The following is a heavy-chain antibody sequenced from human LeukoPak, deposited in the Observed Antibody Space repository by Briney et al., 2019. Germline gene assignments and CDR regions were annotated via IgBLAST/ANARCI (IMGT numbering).Heavy chain of an antibody. V-gene: IGHV3-30*18. Sequence: HPGGSLRLSCAASGFTFSSYGMHWVRQAPGKGLEWVAVISHDGSNKYYADSVKGRFTISRDNSKNTLYLQMNSLRAEDTAVYYCAKDLSTYYYDSSGYSPDYWGQGTLVTVSS. D-gene: IGHD3-22*01. CDR3: AKDLSTYYYDSSGYSPDY. CDR2: ISHDGSNK. J-gene: IGHJ4*02. CDR1: GFTFSSYG.